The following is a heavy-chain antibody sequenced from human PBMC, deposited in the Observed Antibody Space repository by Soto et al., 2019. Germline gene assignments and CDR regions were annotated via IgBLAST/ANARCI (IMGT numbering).Heavy chain of an antibody. V-gene: IGHV1-69*01. CDR3: ASTLDGYTYRDYFDY. CDR1: GCTFSSYA. CDR2: IIPIFGTA. Sequence: QVQLVQSGAEVKKPGSSVKVSCKASGCTFSSYAISWVRQAPGQGLEWMGGIIPIFGTANYAQKFQGRVTITADESTSTAYMELSSLRSEDTAVYYCASTLDGYTYRDYFDYWGQGTLVTVSS. D-gene: IGHD5-12*01. J-gene: IGHJ4*02.